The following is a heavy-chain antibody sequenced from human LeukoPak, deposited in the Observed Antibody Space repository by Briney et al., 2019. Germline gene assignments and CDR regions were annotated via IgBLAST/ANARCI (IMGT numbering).Heavy chain of an antibody. V-gene: IGHV4-39*01. D-gene: IGHD4-23*01. CDR1: GGSISSSTHF. J-gene: IGHJ4*02. Sequence: SETLSLTCTLSGGSISSSTHFWGWIRQPPGKGLEWIGNLYYSGTTYYNPSLKSRVTISVDTSKNQFSLKLSSVTAADTAVYYCAVRWLTQYCFDSWGQGTLVTVSS. CDR2: LYYSGTT. CDR3: AVRWLTQYCFDS.